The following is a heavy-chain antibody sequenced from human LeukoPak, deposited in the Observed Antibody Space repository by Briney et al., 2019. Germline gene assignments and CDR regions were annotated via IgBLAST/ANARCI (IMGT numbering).Heavy chain of an antibody. CDR3: ARTGHYYDTINWFDP. V-gene: IGHV3-21*01. CDR2: ISSSSSYI. CDR1: GFTFSSYS. D-gene: IGHD3-9*01. Sequence: GGSLRLSCAASGFTFSSYSMNWVRQAPGKGLEWVSSISSSSSYIYYADSVKGRFTISRDNAKNSLYLQMNSLRAEDTAVYYCARTGHYYDTINWFDPWGQGTLVTVSS. J-gene: IGHJ5*02.